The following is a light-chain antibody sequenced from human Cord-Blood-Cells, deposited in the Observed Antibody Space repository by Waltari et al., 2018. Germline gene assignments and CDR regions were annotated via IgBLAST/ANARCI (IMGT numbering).Light chain of an antibody. CDR1: SSDVGGYTY. V-gene: IGLV2-14*01. Sequence: QSALTQPASVSGSPGQSITISCTGTSSDVGGYTYVSWYQQHPGKAPKLMSYDVSNRPAGVSNRFAGSKSGNTASLTISGLQAEDEADYYCSSYTSSSTWVFGGGTKLTVL. J-gene: IGLJ3*02. CDR2: DVS. CDR3: SSYTSSSTWV.